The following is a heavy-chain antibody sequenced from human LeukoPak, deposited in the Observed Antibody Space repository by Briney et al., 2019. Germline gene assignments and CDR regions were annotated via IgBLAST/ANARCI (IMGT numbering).Heavy chain of an antibody. CDR3: ARDKSTYLEWLLLAVPYYYYYGMDV. D-gene: IGHD3-3*01. V-gene: IGHV1-18*01. J-gene: IGHJ6*02. Sequence: ASVKVSCKASGYTFTSYGISWVRQAPGQGLEWMGWISAYNGNTNYAQKLQGRVTMTTDTSTSTVYMELRSLRSDDTAVYYCARDKSTYLEWLLLAVPYYYYYGMDVWGQGTTVTVSS. CDR1: GYTFTSYG. CDR2: ISAYNGNT.